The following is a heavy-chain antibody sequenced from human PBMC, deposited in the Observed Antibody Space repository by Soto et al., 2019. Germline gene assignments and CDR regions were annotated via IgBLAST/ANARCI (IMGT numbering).Heavy chain of an antibody. CDR3: AREMPDYYMDV. Sequence: GASVKVSCKISGYTLTELSMHWVRQAPGQGLEWMGWINPNSGGTNYAQKFQCWVTMTRDTSISTAYMELSRLRSDDTAVYYCAREMPDYYMDVWGKGTTVTISS. J-gene: IGHJ6*03. D-gene: IGHD2-2*01. V-gene: IGHV1-2*04. CDR2: INPNSGGT. CDR1: GYTLTELS.